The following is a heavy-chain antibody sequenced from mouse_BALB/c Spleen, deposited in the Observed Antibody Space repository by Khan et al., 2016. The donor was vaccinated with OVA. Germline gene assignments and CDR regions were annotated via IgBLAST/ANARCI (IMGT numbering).Heavy chain of an antibody. CDR3: ARRYSNAVFEY. Sequence: EVELVESGGDLVKPGGSLKLSCAASGFTFSSFGMSWIRQTPDKRLEWVATISSGGSYTYYPDSVKGRFTISRDNAKNTLYLQMSSLKSEDTAMYYCARRYSNAVFEYWGQGTTLTVSS. V-gene: IGHV5-6*02. J-gene: IGHJ2*01. D-gene: IGHD2-5*01. CDR2: ISSGGSYT. CDR1: GFTFSSFG.